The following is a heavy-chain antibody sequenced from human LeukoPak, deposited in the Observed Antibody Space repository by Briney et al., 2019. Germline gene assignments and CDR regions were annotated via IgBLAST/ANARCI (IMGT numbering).Heavy chain of an antibody. J-gene: IGHJ3*02. CDR3: ARGRYCGGDRWNAFDI. Sequence: PRGSLRLSCAASGFTFTTYAMQWVRQTPGKGLEYVSAISSNGDTTYYANSVKGRFTISRDNSKNTLYLQMGSLRAEDMAVYFCARGRYCGGDRWNAFDIWGQGTMVTVSS. CDR1: GFTFTTYA. D-gene: IGHD2-21*02. V-gene: IGHV3-64*01. CDR2: ISSNGDTT.